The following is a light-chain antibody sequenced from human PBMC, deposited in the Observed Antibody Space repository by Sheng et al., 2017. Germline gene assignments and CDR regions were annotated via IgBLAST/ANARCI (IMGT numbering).Light chain of an antibody. CDR3: MQALQTPRT. J-gene: IGKJ1*01. CDR2: LGS. Sequence: DIVMTQSPLSLPVTPGEPASISCRSGQSLLDSNGYNYLDWYLQKPGQSPQLLIYLGSNRASGVPDRFSGSGSGTDFTLKISRVETEDVGVYYCMQALQTPRTFGQGTKVEIK. V-gene: IGKV2-28*01. CDR1: QSLLDSNGYNY.